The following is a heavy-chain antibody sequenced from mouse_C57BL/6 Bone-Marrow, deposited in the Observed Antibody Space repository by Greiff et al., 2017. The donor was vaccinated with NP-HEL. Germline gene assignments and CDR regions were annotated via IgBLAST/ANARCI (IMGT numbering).Heavy chain of an antibody. J-gene: IGHJ2*01. CDR3: AREGGVTTVED. D-gene: IGHD1-1*01. CDR2: IYPRSGNT. V-gene: IGHV1-81*01. CDR1: GYTFTSYG. Sequence: QVQLKESGAELARPGASVKLSCKASGYTFTSYGISWVKQRTGQGLEWIGEIYPRSGNTYYNEKFKGKATLTADKSSSTAYMELRSLTSEDSAVYFCAREGGVTTVEDWGQGTTLTVSS.